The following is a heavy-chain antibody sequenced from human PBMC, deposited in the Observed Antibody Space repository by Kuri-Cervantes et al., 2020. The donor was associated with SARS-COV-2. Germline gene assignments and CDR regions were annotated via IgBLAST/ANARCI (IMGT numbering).Heavy chain of an antibody. Sequence: GESLKISCAASGFTFSSYGMHWVRQAPGKGLEWVAVIWYDGSNKYYADSVKGRFTISRDNSKNTLYLQMNSLRAEDTAVYYCAREGSGWSYPHYYYYGMDVWGQGTTVTVSS. CDR1: GFTFSSYG. CDR2: IWYDGSNK. V-gene: IGHV3-33*01. D-gene: IGHD6-19*01. J-gene: IGHJ6*02. CDR3: AREGSGWSYPHYYYYGMDV.